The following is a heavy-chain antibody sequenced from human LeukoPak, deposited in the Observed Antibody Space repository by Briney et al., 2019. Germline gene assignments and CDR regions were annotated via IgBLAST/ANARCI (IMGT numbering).Heavy chain of an antibody. V-gene: IGHV3-23*01. CDR3: AKREWELLGAFDI. Sequence: GGSLRHSCAASGFTFSSYAMSWVRQAPGKGLEWVSAISGSGGSTYYADSVRGRFTISRDNSKNTLYLQMNSLRAEDTAVYYCAKREWELLGAFDIWGQGTMVTVSS. D-gene: IGHD1-26*01. J-gene: IGHJ3*02. CDR1: GFTFSSYA. CDR2: ISGSGGST.